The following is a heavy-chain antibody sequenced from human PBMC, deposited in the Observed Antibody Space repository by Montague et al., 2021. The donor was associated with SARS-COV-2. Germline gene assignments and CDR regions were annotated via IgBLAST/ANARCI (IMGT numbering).Heavy chain of an antibody. V-gene: IGHV4-59*01. CDR1: GGSISTYY. J-gene: IGHJ4*02. CDR2: IYYSGNT. D-gene: IGHD3-3*01. CDR3: ARGPFWSAAPDY. Sequence: SETLSLTCTLSGGSISTYYWDWIRQPPGKGLEWIGYIYYSGNTYYNPSLKSRATISVETSKNQFSPSLTSVTAADTAVYYCARGPFWSAAPDYWGQGILVTVSS.